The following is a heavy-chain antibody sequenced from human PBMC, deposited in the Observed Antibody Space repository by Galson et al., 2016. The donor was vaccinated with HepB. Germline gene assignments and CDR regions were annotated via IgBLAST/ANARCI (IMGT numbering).Heavy chain of an antibody. Sequence: QSGAEVKKPGESLKISCQGSGDRFTSYWIVWVRQMPGKGLEWVGIIYPGDSETGYSPSFQGQVTISVDKSISTAFLQWSSLKASDTAIYYCASGLGDGYNPDFFGLDGWGRGTKVTVS. CDR1: GDRFTSYW. V-gene: IGHV5-51*01. CDR3: ASGLGDGYNPDFFGLDG. J-gene: IGHJ6*02. CDR2: IYPGDSET. D-gene: IGHD5-24*01.